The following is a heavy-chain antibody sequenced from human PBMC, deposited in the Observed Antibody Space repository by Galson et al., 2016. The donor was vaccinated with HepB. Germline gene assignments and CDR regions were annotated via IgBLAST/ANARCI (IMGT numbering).Heavy chain of an antibody. V-gene: IGHV4-59*01. CDR2: IYTTGST. J-gene: IGHJ3*02. D-gene: IGHD1-26*01. CDR1: GGSMDNYY. CDR3: ARGRVGDALDI. Sequence: ETLSLTCTVSGGSMDNYYWIWIRQPPGKGLEWVGYIYTTGSTHYNPSLKSRVTMSVTGPVTLSKNHFSLRLSSVTAADTAVYFCARGRVGDALDIWGQGTMVSVSS.